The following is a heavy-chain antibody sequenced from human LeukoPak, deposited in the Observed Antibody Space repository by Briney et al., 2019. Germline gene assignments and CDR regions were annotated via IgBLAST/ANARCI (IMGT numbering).Heavy chain of an antibody. CDR2: TYYRSKWYN. V-gene: IGHV6-1*01. J-gene: IGHJ4*02. CDR1: GDSVSSDSAA. CDR3: ARVFSSAYDTSFDY. Sequence: SQTLSLTCAISGDSVSSDSAAWNWIRQSPSRGLEWLGRTYYRSKWYNGYAVSVKSRVTINPDTSKNQFSLQLNSVTPEDTVVYYCARVFSSAYDTSFDYWGQGTLVTVSS. D-gene: IGHD5-12*01.